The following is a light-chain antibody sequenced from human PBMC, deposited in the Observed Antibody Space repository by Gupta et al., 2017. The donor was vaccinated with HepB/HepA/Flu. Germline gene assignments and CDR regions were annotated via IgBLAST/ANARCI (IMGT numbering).Light chain of an antibody. J-gene: IGKJ4*01. V-gene: IGKV1-39*01. CDR3: QHSYITPPT. Sequence: DIQMTQSPSSLSASVGDRVTITCRASQSISSYLNWYQQKPGKAPKLLIYAASSLQSGVPSRFSGSGSATDFTLTISSLQPEDFATYYCQHSYITPPTFGGGTKVEIK. CDR1: QSISSY. CDR2: AAS.